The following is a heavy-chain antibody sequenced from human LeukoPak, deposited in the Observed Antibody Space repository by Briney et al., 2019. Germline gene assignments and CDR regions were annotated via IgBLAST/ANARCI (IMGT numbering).Heavy chain of an antibody. Sequence: GGSLRLSCAASGFTFSDYWMSWVRQAPGKGLEWVANIKKDGREKYYMDSVKGRFTISRDNAKNSLYLQINSLRVEDTAVYYCARDGYSGSYYDYWGQGTLVTVSS. CDR3: ARDGYSGSYYDY. V-gene: IGHV3-7*04. CDR1: GFTFSDYW. D-gene: IGHD1-26*01. J-gene: IGHJ4*02. CDR2: IKKDGREK.